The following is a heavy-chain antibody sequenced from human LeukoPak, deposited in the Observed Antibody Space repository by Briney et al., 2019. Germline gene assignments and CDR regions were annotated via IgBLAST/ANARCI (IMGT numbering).Heavy chain of an antibody. J-gene: IGHJ4*02. CDR1: GFTFSSYA. CDR3: AKLGASSWYVPTCDY. V-gene: IGHV3-23*01. D-gene: IGHD6-13*01. Sequence: PGGSLRLSCAASGFTFSSYAMSWVRQAPGKGLEWVSAISGSGGSTYCADSVKGRFTISRDNSKNTLYLQMNSLRAEDTAVYYCAKLGASSWYVPTCDYWGQGTLVTVSS. CDR2: ISGSGGST.